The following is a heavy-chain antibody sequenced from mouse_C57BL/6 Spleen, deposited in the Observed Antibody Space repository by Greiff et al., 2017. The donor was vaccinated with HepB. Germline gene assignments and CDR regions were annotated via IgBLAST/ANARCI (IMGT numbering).Heavy chain of an antibody. CDR1: GYTFTSYW. Sequence: QVQLQQPGTELVKPGASVKLSCKASGYTFTSYWMHWVKQRPGQGLEWIGNINPSNGGTNYNEKFKSKATLTVDKSSSTAYMQLSSLTSEDSAVYYWARGRGYYPFFDYWGQGTTLTVSS. CDR2: INPSNGGT. V-gene: IGHV1-53*01. J-gene: IGHJ2*01. D-gene: IGHD2-3*01. CDR3: ARGRGYYPFFDY.